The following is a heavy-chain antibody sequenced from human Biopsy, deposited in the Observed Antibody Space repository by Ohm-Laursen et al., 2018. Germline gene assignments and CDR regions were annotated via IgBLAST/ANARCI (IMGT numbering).Heavy chain of an antibody. CDR2: VRTYNGNT. Sequence: AASVKVSCKGSGYIFTSFGVSWVRQAPGHGLEWMGWVRTYNGNTEYEQKFQGRVTMTTDTSANTAYMELRSLRSDDTALYYCASSFYCGRTTCYQNYGMDVWGQGTTVTVSS. D-gene: IGHD2-2*01. J-gene: IGHJ6*01. CDR3: ASSFYCGRTTCYQNYGMDV. V-gene: IGHV1-18*01. CDR1: GYIFTSFG.